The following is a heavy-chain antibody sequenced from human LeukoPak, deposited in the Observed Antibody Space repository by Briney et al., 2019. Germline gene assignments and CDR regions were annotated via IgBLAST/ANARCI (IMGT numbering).Heavy chain of an antibody. D-gene: IGHD3-22*01. CDR3: ARAPSHYYDSSGYKARVYYMDV. V-gene: IGHV3-11*01. CDR1: GFTFSDYY. CDR2: ISSSGSTI. J-gene: IGHJ6*03. Sequence: GGSLRLSCAASGFTFSDYYMSWIRQAPGKGLEWVSYISSSGSTIYYADSVKGRFTISRDNAKNSLYLQMNSLRAEDTAVYYCARAPSHYYDSSGYKARVYYMDVWGKGTTVTISS.